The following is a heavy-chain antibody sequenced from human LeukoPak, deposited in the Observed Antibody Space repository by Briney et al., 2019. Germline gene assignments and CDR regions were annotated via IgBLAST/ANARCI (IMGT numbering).Heavy chain of an antibody. CDR1: GFTFSTYW. D-gene: IGHD1-26*01. V-gene: IGHV3-7*01. Sequence: GGSLRLSCTASGFTFSTYWMSWVRQAPGKGLEWVANTREDGSEKYYVDSVKGRFTVSRDNSKNTLYLQMNSLRPEDTAVYYCAKSGSHNAFDTWGQGTMVTVSS. J-gene: IGHJ3*02. CDR3: AKSGSHNAFDT. CDR2: TREDGSEK.